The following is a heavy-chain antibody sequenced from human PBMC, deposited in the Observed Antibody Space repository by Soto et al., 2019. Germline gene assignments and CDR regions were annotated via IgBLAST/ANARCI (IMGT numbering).Heavy chain of an antibody. Sequence: EVQLLESGGGLVQPGGSLRLSCAASGSNFDSYAMNWVRQAPGKGLEWVSAISRDGGTTFYADSVEGRFTISTDNSENTLYMEMTSLRVEDTDVYYCAKGGFWVHYGMDVWGQGTTVTVSS. V-gene: IGHV3-23*01. J-gene: IGHJ6*02. CDR1: GSNFDSYA. CDR3: AKGGFWVHYGMDV. D-gene: IGHD3-16*01. CDR2: ISRDGGTT.